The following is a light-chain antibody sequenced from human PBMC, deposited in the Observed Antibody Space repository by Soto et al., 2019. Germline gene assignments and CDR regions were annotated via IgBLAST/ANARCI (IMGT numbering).Light chain of an antibody. CDR2: AAS. CDR3: QQTFSTPIT. CDR1: QTVRTY. Sequence: DIQMIQSPSSLSASVGDGVTITCLASQTVRTYLNWYQQKPGKAPTLLVYAASTLESAVPPRFSGAGSETAFTLTISGLQPDDFATYYWQQTFSTPITFGQGT. V-gene: IGKV1-39*01. J-gene: IGKJ5*01.